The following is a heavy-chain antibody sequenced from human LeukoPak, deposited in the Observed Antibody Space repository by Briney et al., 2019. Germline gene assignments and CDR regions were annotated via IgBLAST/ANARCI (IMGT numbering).Heavy chain of an antibody. J-gene: IGHJ4*02. V-gene: IGHV1-18*03. D-gene: IGHD3-22*01. CDR2: ISVQNGNT. CDR3: GRDHRAQYYNSRGYVDY. CDR1: GYTFSTYG. Sequence: GASVKVSCKASGYTFSTYGITWVRQAPGQGPEWMGWISVQNGNTNYAQKFQGRVTMTTDTSTSTAYMEMRSLRSDDMAVYYCGRDHRAQYYNSRGYVDYWGQGTLVTVSS.